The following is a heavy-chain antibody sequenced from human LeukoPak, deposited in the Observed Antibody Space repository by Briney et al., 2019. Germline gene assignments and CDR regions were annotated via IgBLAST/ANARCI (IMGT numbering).Heavy chain of an antibody. D-gene: IGHD4-17*01. Sequence: SETLSLTCTVSGGSISSSSYYWGWIRQPPGKGLEWIGYIYYSGSTNYNPSLKSRVTISVDTSKNQFSLKLSSVTAADTAVYYCARGVDYGDWASYFDYWGQGTLVTVSS. V-gene: IGHV4-61*05. J-gene: IGHJ4*02. CDR3: ARGVDYGDWASYFDY. CDR1: GGSISSSSYY. CDR2: IYYSGST.